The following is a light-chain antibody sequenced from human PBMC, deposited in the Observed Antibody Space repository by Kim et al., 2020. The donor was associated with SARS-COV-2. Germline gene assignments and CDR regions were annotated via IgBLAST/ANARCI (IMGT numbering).Light chain of an antibody. CDR1: QDISTD. V-gene: IGKV1-16*02. J-gene: IGKJ5*01. CDR3: QQYNVYPIT. CDR2: AAS. Sequence: ASVGGRVTITCRADQDISTDLAWFQQKPGQAPKSLISAASSLQSGVPSKFSGSGSGTDFTLTISSLQPDDFATYYCQQYNVYPITFGQGTRLEIK.